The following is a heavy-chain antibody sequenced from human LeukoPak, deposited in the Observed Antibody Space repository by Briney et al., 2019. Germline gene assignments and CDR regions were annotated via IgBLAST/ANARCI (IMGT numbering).Heavy chain of an antibody. J-gene: IGHJ4*02. Sequence: PSETLSLTCIVSGGSISGSSYYWGWVRQPPGKGLEWIGSIHSSGSAYYNPSLKSRVTISVDTSKNQFSLRLSSVTAADTAVYYCQSRYLEWLLEYWGQGTLVTVSS. CDR2: IHSSGSA. CDR1: GGSISGSSYY. D-gene: IGHD3-3*01. V-gene: IGHV4-39*01. CDR3: QSRYLEWLLEY.